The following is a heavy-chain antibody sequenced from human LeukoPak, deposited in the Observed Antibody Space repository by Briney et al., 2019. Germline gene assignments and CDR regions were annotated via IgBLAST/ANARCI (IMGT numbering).Heavy chain of an antibody. Sequence: GGSLRLSCAASGFTVSSNYMGWVRQAPGKGLEWVSVIYSGGSTYYADSVKGRFTISRDNSKNTLYLQMNSLRAEDTAVYYCARDLRVLWFGELLDYYYYGMDVWGQGTTVTVSS. V-gene: IGHV3-66*01. CDR2: IYSGGST. D-gene: IGHD3-10*01. CDR3: ARDLRVLWFGELLDYYYYGMDV. J-gene: IGHJ6*02. CDR1: GFTVSSNY.